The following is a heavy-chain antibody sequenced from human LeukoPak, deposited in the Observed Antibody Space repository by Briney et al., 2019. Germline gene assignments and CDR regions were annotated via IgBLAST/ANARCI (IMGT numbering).Heavy chain of an antibody. D-gene: IGHD5-18*01. CDR2: ISSSGSTI. CDR1: GFTFSSYE. J-gene: IGHJ4*02. CDR3: AREIYSYGLYYFDY. Sequence: GGSLRLSCAASGFTFSSYEMNWVRQAPGKGLAWVSYISSSGSTIYYADSVKGRFTISRDNAKNSLYLQMNSLRAEDTAVYYCAREIYSYGLYYFDYWGQGTLVTVSS. V-gene: IGHV3-48*03.